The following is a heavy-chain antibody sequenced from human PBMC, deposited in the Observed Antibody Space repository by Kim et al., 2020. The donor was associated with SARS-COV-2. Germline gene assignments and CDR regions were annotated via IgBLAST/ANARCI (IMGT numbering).Heavy chain of an antibody. J-gene: IGHJ4*02. CDR2: MNPNSGNA. CDR3: ARVLPCKTTICGEYYFDY. Sequence: ASVKVSCKTSGYSFTNYDINWVRQATGQGLEWMGCMNPNSGNADFAQKFQGRVIMTRSTSMSTAYMELTSLRSEDTAVYYCARVLPCKTTICGEYYFDYWGQGTLVTVPS. CDR1: GYSFTNYD. D-gene: IGHD2-2*01. V-gene: IGHV1-8*01.